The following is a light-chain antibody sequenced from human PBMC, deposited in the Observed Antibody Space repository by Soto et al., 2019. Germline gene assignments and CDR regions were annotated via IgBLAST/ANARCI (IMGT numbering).Light chain of an antibody. J-gene: IGLJ2*01. CDR1: SSNIGSNY. CDR3: TAWDDTLRGPL. V-gene: IGLV1-47*01. Sequence: QSALTQPPSASGTPGQRVTISCSGSSSNIGSNYVYWYQQLPGTAPKLLIYRNNQRPSGVPDRFSGSKSGPSASLAISGVRSEDEADYYCTAWDDTLRGPLFGGGTKLTVL. CDR2: RNN.